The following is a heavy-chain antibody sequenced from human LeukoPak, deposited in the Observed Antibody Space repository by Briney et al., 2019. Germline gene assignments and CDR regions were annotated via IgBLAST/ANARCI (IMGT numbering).Heavy chain of an antibody. Sequence: SVKVSCKASGGTLSTYTIYWVRQAPGQGLEWMGRIIPMIRRANYAEKFQGRVTISADKSTSTVYMELRSLRSDDTAVYYCASVTSEYAYWHFDFWGQGTLLIVSS. CDR2: IIPMIRRA. J-gene: IGHJ4*02. CDR1: GGTLSTYT. D-gene: IGHD2-2*01. V-gene: IGHV1-69*02. CDR3: ASVTSEYAYWHFDF.